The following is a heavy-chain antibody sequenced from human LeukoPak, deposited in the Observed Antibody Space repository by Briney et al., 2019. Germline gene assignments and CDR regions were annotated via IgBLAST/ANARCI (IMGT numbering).Heavy chain of an antibody. J-gene: IGHJ4*02. CDR2: ISGSGSST. Sequence: GSLRLSCXASGFTFSSYAMSWVRQAPGKGLEWASAISGSGSSTYYADSVKGRFTISRDNSKNTLYLQMNSLRAEDTAVYYCAKVHTYYYESSGYIDYWGQGTLVTVSS. CDR3: AKVHTYYYESSGYIDY. CDR1: GFTFSSYA. D-gene: IGHD3-22*01. V-gene: IGHV3-23*01.